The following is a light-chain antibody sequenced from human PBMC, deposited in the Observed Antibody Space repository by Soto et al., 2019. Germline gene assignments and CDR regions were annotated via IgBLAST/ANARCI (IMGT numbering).Light chain of an antibody. V-gene: IGLV3-21*04. J-gene: IGLJ3*02. CDR2: YDT. CDR3: QVWDSSSDHPV. Sequence: SYELIQPPSVSVAPGKTARITCGGNNIGSKSVHWYQQKPGQAPVLVIYYDTDRPSGIPERFSGSNSGNTATLTISRVEAGDEADYYCQVWDSSSDHPVFGGGTQVTVL. CDR1: NIGSKS.